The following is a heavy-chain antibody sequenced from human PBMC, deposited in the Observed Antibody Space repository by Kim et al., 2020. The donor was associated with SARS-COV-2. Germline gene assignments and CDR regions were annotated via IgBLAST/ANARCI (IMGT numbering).Heavy chain of an antibody. V-gene: IGHV3-30-3*01. D-gene: IGHD3-10*01. CDR2: ISYDGSNK. J-gene: IGHJ6*02. CDR1: GFTFSSCA. Sequence: GGSLRLSCAASGFTFSSCAMHWVRQAPGKGLEWVAVISYDGSNKNYADSVKGRFTISRDNSKNTLYLQMNSLRAEDTALYYCAGDPWSRLRGLTYSYYGMDVWGQGTPVTVSS. CDR3: AGDPWSRLRGLTYSYYGMDV.